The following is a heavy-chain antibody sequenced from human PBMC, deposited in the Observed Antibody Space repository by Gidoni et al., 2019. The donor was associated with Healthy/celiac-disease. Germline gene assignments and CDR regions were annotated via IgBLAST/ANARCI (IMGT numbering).Heavy chain of an antibody. CDR1: GFTVSSNY. CDR2: IYSGGST. D-gene: IGHD3-10*01. CDR3: ARDGPTMGLGFVDV. V-gene: IGHV3-66*02. Sequence: EVQLVESGGGLVQPGGSLRLSCAASGFTVSSNYMSWVRQAPGKGLEWVSVIYSGGSTYYADSVKGRFTISRDNAKNTLYLQMNSLRAEDTAVYYCARDGPTMGLGFVDVWGQGTTVTVSS. J-gene: IGHJ6*02.